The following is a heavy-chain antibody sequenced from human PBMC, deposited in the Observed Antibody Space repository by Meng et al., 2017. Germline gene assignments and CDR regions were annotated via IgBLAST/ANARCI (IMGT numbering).Heavy chain of an antibody. CDR2: ITPIFGTA. CDR1: GGTFSSYA. CDR3: ARDLRDGYNYGPSAFDI. V-gene: IGHV1-69*13. J-gene: IGHJ3*02. D-gene: IGHD5-24*01. Sequence: SVKVSCKASGGTFSSYAISWVRQAPGQGLEWMGGITPIFGTANYAQKFQGRVTITADESTSTAYMELSSLRSEDTAVYYCARDLRDGYNYGPSAFDIWGQGTMVTVSS.